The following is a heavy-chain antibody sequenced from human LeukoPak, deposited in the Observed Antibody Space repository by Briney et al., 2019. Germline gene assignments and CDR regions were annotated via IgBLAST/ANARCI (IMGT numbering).Heavy chain of an antibody. CDR1: GFTFDDYA. J-gene: IGHJ4*02. V-gene: IGHV3-9*01. D-gene: IGHD4-17*01. Sequence: PGGSLRLSRAASGFTFDDYAMHWVRQAPGKGLEWVSGISWNSGSIGYADSVKGRFTISRDNAKNSLYLQMNSLRAEDTALYYCAKDIGRYGDYGYFDYWGQGTLVTVSS. CDR2: ISWNSGSI. CDR3: AKDIGRYGDYGYFDY.